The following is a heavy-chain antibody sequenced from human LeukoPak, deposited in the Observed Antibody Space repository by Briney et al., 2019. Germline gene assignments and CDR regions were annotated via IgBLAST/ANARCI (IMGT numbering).Heavy chain of an antibody. V-gene: IGHV3-21*01. CDR2: ISSNNNYI. D-gene: IGHD1-26*01. CDR1: GFTFTSYS. CDR3: ARMYSSGFDL. J-gene: IGHJ5*02. Sequence: PGGSLRLSCAASGFTFTSYSMNWVRQSPGRGLEWVASISSNNNYIYYGDSVTGRFTISRDNAKSSLFLQVNSLRDEDTATYYCARMYSSGFDLWGQGTLVTVAS.